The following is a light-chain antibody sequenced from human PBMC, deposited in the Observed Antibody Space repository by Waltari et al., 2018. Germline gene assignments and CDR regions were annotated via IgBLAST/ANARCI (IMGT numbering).Light chain of an antibody. CDR2: SAS. J-gene: IGKJ4*01. V-gene: IGKV3-11*01. CDR1: QSVSSN. CDR3: QQHSDWPLT. Sequence: EIVLTQSPATLSLSPGERATLSCRASQSVSSNLAWYQQKPGQAPRLLIYSASNRATGISARFSGSGSGTDFTLTISSLEPEDFAVYYCQQHSDWPLTFGGGTKVEIK.